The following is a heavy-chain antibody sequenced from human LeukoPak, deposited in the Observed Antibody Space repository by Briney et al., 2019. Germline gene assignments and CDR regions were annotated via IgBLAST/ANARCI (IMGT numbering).Heavy chain of an antibody. Sequence: ASVKVSCKASGCTFTGYYMHWVRQAPGQGLEWMGWINPNSGGTNYAQKFQGRVTMTRDTSISTAYMELSRLRSDDTAVYYCARFVRSRGVFDYWGQGTLVTVSS. D-gene: IGHD2-21*01. CDR2: INPNSGGT. J-gene: IGHJ4*02. CDR1: GCTFTGYY. CDR3: ARFVRSRGVFDY. V-gene: IGHV1-2*02.